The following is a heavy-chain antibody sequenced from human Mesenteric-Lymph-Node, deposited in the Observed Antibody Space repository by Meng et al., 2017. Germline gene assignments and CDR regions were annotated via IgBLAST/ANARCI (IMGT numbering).Heavy chain of an antibody. Sequence: EVQLAETGGGLVQPWGSLRVSCAASGFTVSYQYMNWVRQAPGKGLEWVSVIDAAGGTNYADSVKGRFTISRDNSKNTLHLQLDSLRAEDTAVYYCVGGFYFQYWGRGTLVTVSS. V-gene: IGHV3-53*02. D-gene: IGHD3-3*01. CDR1: GFTVSYQY. J-gene: IGHJ1*01. CDR2: IDAAGGT. CDR3: VGGFYFQY.